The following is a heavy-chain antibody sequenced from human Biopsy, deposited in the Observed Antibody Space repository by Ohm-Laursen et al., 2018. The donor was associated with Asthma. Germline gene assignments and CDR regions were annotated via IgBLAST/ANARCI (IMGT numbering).Heavy chain of an antibody. CDR2: IWYDGGNK. CDR3: ARDIVATMMGYYYYGMDV. Sequence: SLRLSCAASGFTFSSYGMHWVRQAPGKGLEWVAVIWYDGGNKYYADSVKGRFIISRDNSKNTLYLQMNSLGAEDTAVYYCARDIVATMMGYYYYGMDVWGQGTTVTVSS. J-gene: IGHJ6*02. CDR1: GFTFSSYG. D-gene: IGHD5-12*01. V-gene: IGHV3-33*01.